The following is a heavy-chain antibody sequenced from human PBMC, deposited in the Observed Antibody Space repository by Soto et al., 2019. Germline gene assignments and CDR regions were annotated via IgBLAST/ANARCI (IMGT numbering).Heavy chain of an antibody. J-gene: IGHJ4*02. V-gene: IGHV4-61*01. CDR3: ARDMDY. Sequence: SETLSLTCTVSGGSVSSGSYYWSWIRQPPGKGLEWIGYIYYSGSTNYNPSLKSRVTISVDTSKNQFSLKLSSVTAADTAVYYCARDMDYWGQGTLVTVSS. CDR2: IYYSGST. CDR1: GGSVSSGSYY.